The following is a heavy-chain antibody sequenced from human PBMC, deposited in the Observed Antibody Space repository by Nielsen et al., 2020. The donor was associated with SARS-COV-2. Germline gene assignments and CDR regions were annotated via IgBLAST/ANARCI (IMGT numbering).Heavy chain of an antibody. Sequence: GESLKISCAASGFTFSSYGMHWVRQAPGKGLAWVAVIWYDGSNKYYADSVKGRFTISRDNSKNPLYLQMNSLRAEDTAVYYCARDGAVVWGQGTTVTVSS. J-gene: IGHJ6*02. D-gene: IGHD3-16*01. CDR2: IWYDGSNK. V-gene: IGHV3-33*01. CDR1: GFTFSSYG. CDR3: ARDGAVV.